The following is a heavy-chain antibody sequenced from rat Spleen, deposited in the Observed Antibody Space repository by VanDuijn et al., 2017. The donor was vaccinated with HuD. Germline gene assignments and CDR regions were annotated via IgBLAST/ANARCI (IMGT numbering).Heavy chain of an antibody. CDR2: ISSSGYST. CDR3: TREEQLYWYFDF. CDR1: GFTFSDYA. D-gene: IGHD1-2*01. Sequence: EVQLVESGGGLVQPGRSLKLSCAASGFTFSDYAMAWVRQAPKKGLEWVATISSSGYSTYYRDPVRGRFTISRDNTKTTLSLQMNSLRSEDTATYYCTREEQLYWYFDFWGPGTMVTVSS. V-gene: IGHV5-17*01. J-gene: IGHJ1*01.